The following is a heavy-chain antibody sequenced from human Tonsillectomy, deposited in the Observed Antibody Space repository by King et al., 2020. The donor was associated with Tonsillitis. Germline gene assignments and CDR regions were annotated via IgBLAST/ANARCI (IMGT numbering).Heavy chain of an antibody. J-gene: IGHJ6*02. CDR3: ARDSIGSRGGMDV. D-gene: IGHD1-26*01. CDR1: GFTVSSNY. CDR2: IYSGGST. Sequence: VQLVESGGGLVQPGGSLRLSCAASGFTVSSNYMSWVRQAPGKGLEWVSVIYSGGSTYYADSVKGRFTISRDNPKNTLYLQMNSLRAEDTAVYYCARDSIGSRGGMDVWGQGATVTVSS. V-gene: IGHV3-66*01.